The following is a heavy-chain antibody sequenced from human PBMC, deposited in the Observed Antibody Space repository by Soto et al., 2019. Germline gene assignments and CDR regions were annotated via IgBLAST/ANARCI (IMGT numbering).Heavy chain of an antibody. CDR1: GGTFSSYA. J-gene: IGHJ4*02. CDR2: IIPIFGTA. V-gene: IGHV1-69*01. CDR3: ASTQGIAAAGTCWFDY. D-gene: IGHD6-13*01. Sequence: QVQLVQSGAEVKKPGSSVKVSCKASGGTFSSYAISWVRQAPGQGLEWMGGIIPIFGTANYAQKFQGRVTITADESTSTAYMERSSLRSEATAVYYCASTQGIAAAGTCWFDYRGQGGLVTVSS.